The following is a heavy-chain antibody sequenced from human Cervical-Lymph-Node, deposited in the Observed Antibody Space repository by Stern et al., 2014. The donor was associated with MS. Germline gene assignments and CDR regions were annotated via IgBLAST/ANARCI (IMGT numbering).Heavy chain of an antibody. CDR1: AYTITDYY. Sequence: QVQLEQSGAEVKKPGASVKVSCKASAYTITDYYTHWVRQAPGHGLEWMGWINPNSGGTYSAQKFQGRLTMTRDTSISTAYMELSSLRSDDTAVYYCARGGGYSYSTLDYWGQGTQVTVSS. D-gene: IGHD3-10*01. CDR3: ARGGGYSYSTLDY. CDR2: INPNSGGT. J-gene: IGHJ4*02. V-gene: IGHV1-2*02.